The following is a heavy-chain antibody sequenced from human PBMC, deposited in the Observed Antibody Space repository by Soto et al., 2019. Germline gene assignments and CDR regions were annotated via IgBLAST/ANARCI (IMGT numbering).Heavy chain of an antibody. CDR3: ARRVPGTNSDY. J-gene: IGHJ4*02. Sequence: EVQLLDSGGGLVQPGGSLRLSCAASGFTFSSYAMNWVRQAPGKGLEWVSVISGSGDSTHYADSVQGRFTISRDNSKNLLSLQINSLRTEHTAAYYCARRVPGTNSDYWGQGPQVTVTS. CDR1: GFTFSSYA. D-gene: IGHD6-13*01. V-gene: IGHV3-23*01. CDR2: ISGSGDST.